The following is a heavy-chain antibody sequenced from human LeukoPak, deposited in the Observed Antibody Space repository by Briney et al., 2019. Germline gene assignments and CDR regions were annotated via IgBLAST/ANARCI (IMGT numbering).Heavy chain of an antibody. J-gene: IGHJ6*03. CDR2: IYPGDSDT. Sequence: GESLKISCKGSGYSFTSYWIGWVRQMPGKGLEWMGIIYPGDSDTRYSPSFQGQVTISADKSISTAYLQWSSLKASGTAMYYCARSPAARPGYYYYYMDVWGKGTTVTVSS. V-gene: IGHV5-51*01. D-gene: IGHD6-6*01. CDR3: ARSPAARPGYYYYYMDV. CDR1: GYSFTSYW.